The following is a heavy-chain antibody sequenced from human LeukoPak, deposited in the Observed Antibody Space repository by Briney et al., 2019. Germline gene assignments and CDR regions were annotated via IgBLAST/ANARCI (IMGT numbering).Heavy chain of an antibody. CDR2: ISAYNGNT. CDR1: GYTFTSYG. Sequence: ASVKVSCKASGYTFTSYGISWVRQAPGQGLEWMGWISAYNGNTNYAQKLQGRVTMTTDTSTSTAYMELRSLRSDDTAVYYCARVHWYSSSWYYDYWGQGTLVTVSS. J-gene: IGHJ4*02. D-gene: IGHD6-13*01. V-gene: IGHV1-18*01. CDR3: ARVHWYSSSWYYDY.